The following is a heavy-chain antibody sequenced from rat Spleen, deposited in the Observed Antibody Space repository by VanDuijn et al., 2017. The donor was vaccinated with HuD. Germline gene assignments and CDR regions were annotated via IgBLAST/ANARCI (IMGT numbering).Heavy chain of an antibody. CDR3: ARQATTDYYYFDY. V-gene: IGHV5-31*01. CDR1: GFTFNNYW. Sequence: EVQLVESGGGLVQPGRSLKLSCVASGFTFNNYWMTWIRQAPGRGLEWVASITNTGGGTYYPDSVKGRFTISRDNAKSTLYLQMNSLRSEDTATYYCARQATTDYYYFDYWGQGVMVTVSS. J-gene: IGHJ2*01. CDR2: ITNTGGGT. D-gene: IGHD1-6*01.